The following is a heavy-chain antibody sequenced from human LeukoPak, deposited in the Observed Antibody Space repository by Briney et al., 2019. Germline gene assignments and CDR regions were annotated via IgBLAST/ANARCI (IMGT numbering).Heavy chain of an antibody. CDR3: VTGFTTMAVDYFDY. CDR2: SDPEDGER. D-gene: IGHD5-18*01. V-gene: IGHV1-24*01. Sequence: ASVKVSCKVSGKTLSDLSIHWLRQPPGKGLEWLGGSDPEDGERIYAQMFQGRVTMTEDTSIDTTYMELSSLRSEDTAVYYCVTGFTTMAVDYFDYWGQGTLVTVSP. CDR1: GKTLSDLS. J-gene: IGHJ4*02.